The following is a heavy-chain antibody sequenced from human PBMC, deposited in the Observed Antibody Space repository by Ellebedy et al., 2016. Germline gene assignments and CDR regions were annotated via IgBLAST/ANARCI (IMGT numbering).Heavy chain of an antibody. V-gene: IGHV5-10-1*01. CDR1: GYSFTSYW. CDR2: IDPSDSYT. CDR3: ARRPRYCSSTSCYLSAFGI. D-gene: IGHD2-2*01. J-gene: IGHJ3*02. Sequence: GESLKISXKGSGYSFTSYWISWVRQMPGKGLEWMGRIDPSDSYTNYSPSFQGHVTISADKSISTAYLQWSSLKASDTAMYYCARRPRYCSSTSCYLSAFGIWGQGTMVTVSS.